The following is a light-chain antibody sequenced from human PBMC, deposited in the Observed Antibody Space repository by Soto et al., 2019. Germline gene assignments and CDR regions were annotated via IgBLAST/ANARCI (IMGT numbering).Light chain of an antibody. V-gene: IGKV1-39*01. Sequence: DIQMTQSPSSLSASVGDSFTITCLASQSISSYLNWYQQKPGKDPKLLIYAASSLQSGVPSRFSGSGSGTDFTLTISSRQPEDFATYYCQQSYSTPLTFGGGTKVDIK. J-gene: IGKJ4*01. CDR2: AAS. CDR3: QQSYSTPLT. CDR1: QSISSY.